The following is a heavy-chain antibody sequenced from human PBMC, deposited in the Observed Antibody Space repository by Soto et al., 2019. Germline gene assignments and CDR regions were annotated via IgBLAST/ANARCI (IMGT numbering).Heavy chain of an antibody. D-gene: IGHD3-10*01. V-gene: IGHV3-23*01. CDR2: ISSTAGRTS. Sequence: PGGSLRLSCATSGFTFNTYPMTWVRQAPGKGLEWVSSISSTAGRTSSYAESVKGRFTISRDFSDNTVYLQMNNLRVDDTAVYFCAKGVLSFHYGMEVWGQGTTVTVSS. J-gene: IGHJ6*02. CDR3: AKGVLSFHYGMEV. CDR1: GFTFNTYP.